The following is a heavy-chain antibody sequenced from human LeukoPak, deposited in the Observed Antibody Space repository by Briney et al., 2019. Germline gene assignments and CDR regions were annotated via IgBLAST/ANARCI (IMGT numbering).Heavy chain of an antibody. CDR1: GGSISSSSYY. CDR3: ARGGPGPSMDV. J-gene: IGHJ6*04. V-gene: IGHV4-39*07. CDR2: IYYSGST. Sequence: SETLSLTCTVSGGSISSSSYYWGWIRQPPGKGLEWIGSIYYSGSTYYNPSLKSRVTISVDTSKNQFSLKLSSVTAADTAVYYCARGGPGPSMDVWGKGTTVTVSS.